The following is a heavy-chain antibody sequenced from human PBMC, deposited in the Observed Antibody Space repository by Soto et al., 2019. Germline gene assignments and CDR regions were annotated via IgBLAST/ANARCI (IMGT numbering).Heavy chain of an antibody. D-gene: IGHD1-1*01. J-gene: IGHJ3*02. CDR1: GGFVSSGSYY. V-gene: IGHV4-34*01. CDR3: ARVERGTVTTVVDAFDI. Sequence: TSETLSLTCAAYGGFVSSGSYYWSWIRQPPGKGLEWIGEMSHSGGTHFNPSLKSRVTISVDTSKNQFSLRMSSVTAADTALYYCARVERGTVTTVVDAFDIWGPGTMVTVSS. CDR2: MSHSGGT.